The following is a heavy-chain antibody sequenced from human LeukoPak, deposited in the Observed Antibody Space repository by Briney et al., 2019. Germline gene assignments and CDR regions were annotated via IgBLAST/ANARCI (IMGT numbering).Heavy chain of an antibody. CDR2: IYHSGST. CDR1: GYSISSGYY. J-gene: IGHJ5*02. V-gene: IGHV4-38-2*02. D-gene: IGHD4-11*01. Sequence: PSETLSLTCTVSGYSISSGYYWGWIRQPPGKGLEWTGSIYHSGSTYYNPSLKSRVTISVDTSKNQFSLKLSSVTAADTAVYYCARAPHYSNYWFDPWGQGTLATVSS. CDR3: ARAPHYSNYWFDP.